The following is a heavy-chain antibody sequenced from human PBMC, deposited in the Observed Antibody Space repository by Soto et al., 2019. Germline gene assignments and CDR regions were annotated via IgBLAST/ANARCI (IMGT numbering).Heavy chain of an antibody. Sequence: GGSLRLSCAASGFTFSSYWMHWVRQAPGKGLVWVSRINSDESSTSYADSVKGRFTISRDNAKNTLYLQMNSLRAEDTAVYYCARVLGYCSGGSCYSYFDPWGQGTLVTVSS. D-gene: IGHD2-15*01. CDR2: INSDESST. CDR3: ARVLGYCSGGSCYSYFDP. J-gene: IGHJ5*02. CDR1: GFTFSSYW. V-gene: IGHV3-74*01.